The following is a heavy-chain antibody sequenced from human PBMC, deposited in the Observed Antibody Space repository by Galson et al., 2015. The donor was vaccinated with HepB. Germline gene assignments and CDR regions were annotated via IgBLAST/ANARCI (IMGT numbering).Heavy chain of an antibody. CDR3: ARDRGGDNSAFDI. CDR2: ISSSSSYI. V-gene: IGHV3-21*01. J-gene: IGHJ3*02. Sequence: SLRLSCAASGFTFSSYSMNWVRQAPGKGLEWVSSISSSSSYIYYADSVKGRFTISRDNAKNSPYLQMNSLRAEDTAVYYCARDRGGDNSAFDIWGQGTMVTVSS. CDR1: GFTFSSYS. D-gene: IGHD2-21*01.